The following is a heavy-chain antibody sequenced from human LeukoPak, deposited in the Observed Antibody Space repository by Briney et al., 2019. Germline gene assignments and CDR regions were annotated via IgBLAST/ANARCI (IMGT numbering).Heavy chain of an antibody. D-gene: IGHD6-13*01. Sequence: GGSLRLSCAGSGFTFKFYAMTWVRQAPGKGLEWVSGITGDASVTYDADSVKGRFNISRDNAKNTLYLQLNSLRVEDTAVYYCAKAYSSSLYGDAFHIWSQGTKVTVPP. V-gene: IGHV3-23*01. CDR3: AKAYSSSLYGDAFHI. CDR2: ITGDASVT. J-gene: IGHJ3*02. CDR1: GFTFKFYA.